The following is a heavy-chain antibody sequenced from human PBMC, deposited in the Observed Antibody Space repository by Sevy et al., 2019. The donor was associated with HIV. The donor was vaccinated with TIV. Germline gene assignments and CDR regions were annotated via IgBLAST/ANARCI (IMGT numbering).Heavy chain of an antibody. CDR2: ISGSGTT. J-gene: IGHJ3*02. Sequence: GGSLRLSCAASGFTFGSYAMTWVRQAPGKGLEWVSGISGSGTTYYADSVKGWFTISRDNSKSTLFLQMNSLRAEDTAVYYCTKYQPNYYDSFSDAFDIWGQGTMVTVSS. D-gene: IGHD3-22*01. CDR3: TKYQPNYYDSFSDAFDI. CDR1: GFTFGSYA. V-gene: IGHV3-23*01.